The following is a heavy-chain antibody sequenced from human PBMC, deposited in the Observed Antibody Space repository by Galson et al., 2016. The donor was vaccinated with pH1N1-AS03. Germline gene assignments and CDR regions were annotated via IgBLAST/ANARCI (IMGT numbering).Heavy chain of an antibody. CDR2: VHWDGVD. CDR1: GFSLGTTSVG. Sequence: PALVTPTQTLTLTCSFSGFSLGTTSVGLAWIRQPPGEALEWLALVHWDGVDRPSPSLRGRLAITKDTSKNQVVLTMTNMGPADTGTYFCTKTSGYDFDFWGQGAPVTVS. D-gene: IGHD5-12*01. J-gene: IGHJ4*02. CDR3: TKTSGYDFDF. V-gene: IGHV2-5*02.